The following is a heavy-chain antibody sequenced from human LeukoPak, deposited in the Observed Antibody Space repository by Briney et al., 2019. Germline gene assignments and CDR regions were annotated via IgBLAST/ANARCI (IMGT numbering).Heavy chain of an antibody. CDR1: GYSISSGYY. CDR3: AGSDYNSGLADAFDI. Sequence: SETLSLTCTVSGYSISSGYYWGWIRQPPGKGLEWIGNIYHSGSTYYNPSLKSQVTISVDSSKNQFSLKLSSVTAADTAVYYCAGSDYNSGLADAFDIWGQGTMVTVSS. D-gene: IGHD2-21*01. CDR2: IYHSGST. V-gene: IGHV4-38-2*02. J-gene: IGHJ3*02.